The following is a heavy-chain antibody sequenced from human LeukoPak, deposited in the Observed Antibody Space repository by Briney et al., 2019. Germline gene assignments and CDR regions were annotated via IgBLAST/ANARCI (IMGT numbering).Heavy chain of an antibody. D-gene: IGHD2-15*01. CDR3: ASVGGSTPHYYGMDD. CDR2: IYYSGST. V-gene: IGHV4-59*01. J-gene: IGHJ6*02. Sequence: TSSETLSLTCTVAGASISIYCCSWVRQPAGKGREWLGYIYYSGSTNYNPSLKSRVTISVDTSRNQFSLKLSAWASGATAGFYGASVGGSTPHYYGMDDWGQGTTVTVSS. CDR1: GASISIYC.